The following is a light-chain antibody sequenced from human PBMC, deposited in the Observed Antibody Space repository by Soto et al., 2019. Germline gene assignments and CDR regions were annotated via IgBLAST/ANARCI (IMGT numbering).Light chain of an antibody. CDR2: GAS. Sequence: EIVMTQSPATLSVSPGDRATLSCRASESLHSNLAWYQNRPGQAPRLLIYGASTRASGIPARFSGSGSGTEFTLTINSLQSEDFAVYYCQQYNNWPALTFGGGTRVEIK. V-gene: IGKV3-15*01. CDR3: QQYNNWPALT. J-gene: IGKJ4*01. CDR1: ESLHSN.